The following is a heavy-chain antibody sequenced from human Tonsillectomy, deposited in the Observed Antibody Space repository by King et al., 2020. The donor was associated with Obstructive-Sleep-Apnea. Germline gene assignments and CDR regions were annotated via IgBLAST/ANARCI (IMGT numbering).Heavy chain of an antibody. CDR2: INHSGST. CDR1: GGSFSDYY. D-gene: IGHD6-13*01. CDR3: ARGSGAAAVNWFDP. J-gene: IGHJ5*02. V-gene: IGHV4-34*01. Sequence: VQLQQWGAGLLKPSETLSLTCAVYGGSFSDYYWSWIRQPPGKGLEWIGEINHSGSTNYNPSLKSRVNISADTSNNQFSLKLSSVTAADTAVYYCARGSGAAAVNWFDPWGQGALVTVSS.